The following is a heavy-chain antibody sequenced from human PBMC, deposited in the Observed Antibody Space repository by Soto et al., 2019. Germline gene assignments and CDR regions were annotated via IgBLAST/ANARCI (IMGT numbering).Heavy chain of an antibody. D-gene: IGHD2-2*01. J-gene: IGHJ6*02. CDR2: ISFDGNNK. CDR1: GFTFSSYA. V-gene: IGHV3-30-3*01. CDR3: ARTICVTTSCYSHYYYYGMDV. Sequence: QVQLVESGGGVVQPGRSLRLSCAASGFTFSSYAMHWVRQAPGKGPEWVALISFDGNNKYYSDSMKGRFTISRDNSKNTLYLQMNSLRAEDTAVYSCARTICVTTSCYSHYYYYGMDVWGQGTTVTVS.